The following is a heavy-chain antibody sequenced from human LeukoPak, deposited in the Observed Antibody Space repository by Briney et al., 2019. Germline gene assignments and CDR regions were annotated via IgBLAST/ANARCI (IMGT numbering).Heavy chain of an antibody. CDR3: ARPPYSSCSFDL. CDR1: GFTFSSYW. J-gene: IGHJ2*01. CDR2: IDSDGSST. D-gene: IGHD6-19*01. Sequence: GGTLRLSCAASGFTFSSYWMHWVRQAPGKGLVWVSRIDSDGSSTTYADSVKGRFTISRDNAKNTLYLQMNSLRAEDTAVYYCARPPYSSCSFDLWGRGTLVTVSS. V-gene: IGHV3-74*01.